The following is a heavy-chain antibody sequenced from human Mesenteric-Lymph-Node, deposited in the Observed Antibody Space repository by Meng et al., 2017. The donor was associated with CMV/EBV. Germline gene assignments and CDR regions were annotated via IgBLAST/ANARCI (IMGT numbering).Heavy chain of an antibody. V-gene: IGHV3-66*02. D-gene: IGHD6-13*01. CDR2: LYASGSA. Sequence: GESLKISCAASGISVSDNYMTWVRQAPGKGLEWVSILYASGSAYYSDSVKGRFSISRDSSKNTLFFEMNSLTTEDTAIYYCARVIATSDTDYFDYWGPGVLVTVSS. J-gene: IGHJ4*02. CDR1: GISVSDNY. CDR3: ARVIATSDTDYFDY.